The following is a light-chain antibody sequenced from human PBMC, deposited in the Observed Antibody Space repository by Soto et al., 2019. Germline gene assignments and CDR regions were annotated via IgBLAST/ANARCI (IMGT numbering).Light chain of an antibody. J-gene: IGLJ1*01. V-gene: IGLV2-14*01. CDR3: SSYTSSSTYV. Sequence: QSALTQPASVSGSPGQSITISCTGTSSDVGNYNYVSWYQQHPGKAPKLMIHDVSNRPLGVSNRFSGSKSGNTASLTISGLQAEDEADYYCSSYTSSSTYVFGTGTKLTVL. CDR1: SSDVGNYNY. CDR2: DVS.